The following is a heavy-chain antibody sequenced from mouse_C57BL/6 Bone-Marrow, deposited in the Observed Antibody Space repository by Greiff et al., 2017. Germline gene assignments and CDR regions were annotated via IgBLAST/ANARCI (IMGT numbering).Heavy chain of an antibody. CDR2: IYPRSGNT. V-gene: IGHV1-81*01. Sequence: QVQLKQSGAELARPGASVKLSCKASGYTFTSYGISWVKQRTGQGLEWIGEIYPRSGNTYYNEKFKGKATLTVDKSSSTAYMELRSLTSEGAAVYFCARSYDSYAACWGQGTMVTVSA. D-gene: IGHD1-1*01. CDR3: ARSYDSYAAC. J-gene: IGHJ3*01. CDR1: GYTFTSYG.